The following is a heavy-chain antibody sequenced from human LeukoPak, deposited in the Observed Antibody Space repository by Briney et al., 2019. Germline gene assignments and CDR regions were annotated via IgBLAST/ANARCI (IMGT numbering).Heavy chain of an antibody. V-gene: IGHV4-34*01. CDR1: GGSFSGYY. J-gene: IGHJ3*02. CDR2: INHSGST. CDR3: ARAPPYYYDSSGYVDDAFDI. D-gene: IGHD3-22*01. Sequence: PSETLSLTCAVYGGSFSGYYWSWIRQPPGKGLEWIGEINHSGSTNYNPSLKSRVTISVDTSKNQFSLKLSSVTAADTAVYYCARAPPYYYDSSGYVDDAFDIWGQGTMVTVSS.